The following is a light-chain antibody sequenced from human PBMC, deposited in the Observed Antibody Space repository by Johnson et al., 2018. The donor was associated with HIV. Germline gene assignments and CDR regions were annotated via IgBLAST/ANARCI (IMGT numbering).Light chain of an antibody. J-gene: IGLJ1*01. V-gene: IGLV1-51*01. Sequence: QSVLTQPPSVYAAPGQKVTISCSGSSSNVGNNYVSWFQQLPGTAPKLLIYDNNERPSGIPDRFSGSKSGTSATLGITGLQPGDEADYYCGTWDSSLTVYVFGTGTKVTVL. CDR3: GTWDSSLTVYV. CDR2: DNN. CDR1: SSNVGNNY.